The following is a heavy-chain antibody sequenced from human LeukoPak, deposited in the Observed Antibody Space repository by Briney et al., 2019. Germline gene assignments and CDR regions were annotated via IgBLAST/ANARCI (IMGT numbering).Heavy chain of an antibody. D-gene: IGHD6-19*01. CDR1: GFTFSSYS. CDR3: AREGVSGWSHAFDI. Sequence: PGGSLRLSCAASGFTFSSYSMNWVRQAPGKGLEWVSSISSSSSYIYYADSVKGRFTISRDNAKNSLYLQMNSLRAEDTAVYYCAREGVSGWSHAFDIWGQGTMVTVSS. CDR2: ISSSSSYI. V-gene: IGHV3-21*01. J-gene: IGHJ3*02.